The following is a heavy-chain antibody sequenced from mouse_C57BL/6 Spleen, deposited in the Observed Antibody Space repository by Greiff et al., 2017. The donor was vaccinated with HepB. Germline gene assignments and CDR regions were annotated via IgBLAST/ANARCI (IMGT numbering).Heavy chain of an antibody. J-gene: IGHJ1*03. CDR3: ARWGCKGYFDV. V-gene: IGHV1-4*01. CDR2: INPSSGYT. Sequence: VQLQQSGAELARPGASVKMSCKASGYTFTSYTMHWVKQRPGQGLEWIGYINPSSGYTKYNQKFKDKATLTADKSSSTAYMQLSSLTSEDSAVYYCARWGCKGYFDVWGTGTTVTVSS. CDR1: GYTFTSYT.